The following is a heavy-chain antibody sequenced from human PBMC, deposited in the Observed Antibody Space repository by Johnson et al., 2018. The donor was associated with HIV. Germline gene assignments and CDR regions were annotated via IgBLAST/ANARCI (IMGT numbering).Heavy chain of an antibody. Sequence: QMQLVESGGGVVQPGGSLRLSCVASGFTFSSYGMHWVRQAPGKGLEWVAVISYDGSNKYYADSVKGRFTISRDNSKNTLYLQMNSLRAEDTAVYYCAKDLMYNWNDVGAFDIWGQGTMVTVSS. CDR1: GFTFSSYG. V-gene: IGHV3-30*18. D-gene: IGHD1-1*01. J-gene: IGHJ3*02. CDR3: AKDLMYNWNDVGAFDI. CDR2: ISYDGSNK.